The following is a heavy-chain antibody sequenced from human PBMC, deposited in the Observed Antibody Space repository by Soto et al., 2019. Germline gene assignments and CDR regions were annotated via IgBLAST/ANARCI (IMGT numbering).Heavy chain of an antibody. CDR2: IWYDGSNK. J-gene: IGHJ6*02. D-gene: IGHD3-22*01. CDR3: ARAQYYDTSGLYAMDV. CDR1: GFTFSSYG. V-gene: IGHV3-33*01. Sequence: QVQLVESGGGVVQPGRSLRLSCAASGFTFSSYGMHWVRQAPGKGLEWVAVIWYDGSNKYYADSVKGRFTISRDNSRSTLNLQMHSLRAEDTAVYYCARAQYYDTSGLYAMDVWGPGSTVTVSS.